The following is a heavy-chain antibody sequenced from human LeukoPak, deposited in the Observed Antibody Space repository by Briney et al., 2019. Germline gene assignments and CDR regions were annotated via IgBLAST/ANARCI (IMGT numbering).Heavy chain of an antibody. CDR2: ISSSSSYI. CDR3: ASHSSGYAFDI. D-gene: IGHD6-19*01. V-gene: IGHV3-21*01. Sequence: GGSLRLSCAASGFTFSSYSMNWVRQAPGKGLEWVSSISSSSSYIYYADSVKGRFTISRDNAKNSLYLQMNSLRAEDTAVYYCASHSSGYAFDIWGQGTMVTVSS. CDR1: GFTFSSYS. J-gene: IGHJ3*02.